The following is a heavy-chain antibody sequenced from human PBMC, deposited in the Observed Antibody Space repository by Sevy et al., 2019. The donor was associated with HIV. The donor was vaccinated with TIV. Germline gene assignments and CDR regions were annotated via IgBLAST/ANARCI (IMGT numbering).Heavy chain of an antibody. D-gene: IGHD3-16*01. CDR2: ISHEEILK. J-gene: IGHJ4*02. CDR3: ARDLPHLLPWELSRGSDY. Sequence: GGSLRLSCAASGFTFSSYALHWFRQAPGKGLEWVAVISHEEILKEYADSVKGRLTISRDSSKNTIYLEMNSLRPEDTAVYYCARDLPHLLPWELSRGSDYWGQGTLVTVSS. V-gene: IGHV3-30*04. CDR1: GFTFSSYA.